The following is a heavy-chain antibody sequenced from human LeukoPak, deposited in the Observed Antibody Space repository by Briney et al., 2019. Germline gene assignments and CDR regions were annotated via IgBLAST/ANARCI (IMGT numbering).Heavy chain of an antibody. D-gene: IGHD1-26*01. CDR2: IWYGGTNK. V-gene: IGHV3-33*01. Sequence: GGSLRLSCAASGFTFSSYGMHWVRQAPGKGLEWVAIIWYGGTNKYYADAVRGRFTISRDNDKNSVYLQMNSLRADDTAVYYCARGGRYFWPIDLWGQGTLVTVSS. CDR1: GFTFSSYG. J-gene: IGHJ5*02. CDR3: ARGGRYFWPIDL.